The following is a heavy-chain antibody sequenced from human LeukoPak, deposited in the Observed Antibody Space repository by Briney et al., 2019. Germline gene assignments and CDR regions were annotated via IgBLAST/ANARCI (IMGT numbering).Heavy chain of an antibody. Sequence: SETLSLTCTVSGGSISSSTCYWGWIRQPPGKGLEWIGSTHYSGSTYYNPSLQSRVTISLDTSKNQFSLNMRTVTAADTAVYYCARHYANYYGSGSYYKQFDYWGQGTLASVSS. J-gene: IGHJ4*02. D-gene: IGHD3-10*01. V-gene: IGHV4-39*01. CDR2: THYSGST. CDR1: GGSISSSTCY. CDR3: ARHYANYYGSGSYYKQFDY.